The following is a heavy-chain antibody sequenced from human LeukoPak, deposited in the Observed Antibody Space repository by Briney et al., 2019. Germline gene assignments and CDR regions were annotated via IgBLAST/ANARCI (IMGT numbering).Heavy chain of an antibody. CDR2: IYTSGST. J-gene: IGHJ4*02. Sequence: PSETLSLTCAVYGGSFSGYYWSWIRQPAGKGLEWIGRIYTSGSTNYNPSLKSRVTMSVDTSKNQFSLKLSSVTAADTAVYYCARDWDYYGSGSYRPFDYWGQGTLVTVSS. V-gene: IGHV4-4*07. CDR3: ARDWDYYGSGSYRPFDY. D-gene: IGHD3-10*01. CDR1: GGSFSGYY.